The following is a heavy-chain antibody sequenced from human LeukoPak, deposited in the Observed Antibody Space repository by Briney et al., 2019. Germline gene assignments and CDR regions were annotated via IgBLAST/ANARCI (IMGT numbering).Heavy chain of an antibody. V-gene: IGHV4-39*01. CDR3: ARHGYGDYVGNWFDP. CDR2: FYYSGST. CDR1: SGSISSSSYY. D-gene: IGHD4-17*01. Sequence: SETLSLTCTVSSGSISSSSYYWGWIRQPPGRGLKWIGSFYYSGSTYYNPSLKSRVTISVDTSKNQFSLMLNSVTAADTAVFYCARHGYGDYVGNWFDPWGQGTLVTVSS. J-gene: IGHJ5*02.